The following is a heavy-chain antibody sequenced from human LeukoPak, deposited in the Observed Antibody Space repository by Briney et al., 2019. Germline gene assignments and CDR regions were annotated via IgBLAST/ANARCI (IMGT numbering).Heavy chain of an antibody. CDR2: ISDNGGST. D-gene: IGHD4-17*01. V-gene: IGHV3-23*01. J-gene: IGHJ6*02. CDR3: AKGQSHGVPYGMDV. CDR1: GFTFSIYA. Sequence: GGSLRLSCAASGFTFSIYAMSWVRQASGKGLEWVSSISDNGGSTNYADTVKGRFTISRDNSKNTLYLQVDSLRAEDTAVYYCAKGQSHGVPYGMDVWGQGTTVTVSS.